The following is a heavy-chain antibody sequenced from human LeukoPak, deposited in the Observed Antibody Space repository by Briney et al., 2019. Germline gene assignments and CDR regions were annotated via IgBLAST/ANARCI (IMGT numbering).Heavy chain of an antibody. CDR1: GYTFTNYG. V-gene: IGHV1-18*01. Sequence: GASVKVSCKASGYTFTNYGINRVRQAPGQGLEWMGWISAYNGNTNYAQKVQGRVTMTTDTSTSTAYMELRSLRSDDTAVYYCARDSSGYPRDASDYWGQGTLVTVSS. D-gene: IGHD3-22*01. CDR2: ISAYNGNT. J-gene: IGHJ4*02. CDR3: ARDSSGYPRDASDY.